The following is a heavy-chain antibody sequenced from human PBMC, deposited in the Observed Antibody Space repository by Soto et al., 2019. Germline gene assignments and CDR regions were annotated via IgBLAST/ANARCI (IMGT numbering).Heavy chain of an antibody. D-gene: IGHD3-3*01. J-gene: IGHJ4*02. Sequence: GGSLRLSCAASEFPFNFYWMHWVRQTPGKGLVWVSRINPVGTITNYADSVEGRFIISRDNAATTLYLQMNSLSAEDTAIYYCTSDTFGLRDSWGQGTRVTAPQ. V-gene: IGHV3-74*01. CDR2: INPVGTIT. CDR3: TSDTFGLRDS. CDR1: EFPFNFYW.